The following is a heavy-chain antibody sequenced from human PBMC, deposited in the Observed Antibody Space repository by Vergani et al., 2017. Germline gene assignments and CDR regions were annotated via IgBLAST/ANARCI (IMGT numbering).Heavy chain of an antibody. CDR2: ISGSGGST. V-gene: IGHV3-23*01. Sequence: EVQLLESGGGLVQPGGSLRLSCAASGFTFSSYAMSWVRQAPGKGLEWVSAISGSGGSTYYADSVKGRFTITRDNSKTTLYLQMNSLRAEDTAVYYCAKLRRSWRAAFDIWGQGTRVTVPS. CDR3: AKLRRSWRAAFDI. D-gene: IGHD6-13*01. J-gene: IGHJ3*02. CDR1: GFTFSSYA.